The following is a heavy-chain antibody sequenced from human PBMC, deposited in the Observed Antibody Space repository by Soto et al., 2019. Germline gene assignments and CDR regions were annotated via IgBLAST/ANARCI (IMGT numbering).Heavy chain of an antibody. CDR3: ARDLHDYGDWYFDL. D-gene: IGHD4-17*01. CDR1: GGSISSGNDS. J-gene: IGHJ2*01. CDR2: IFHSGSP. Sequence: QLRLQESGSGLVKPSQTLSLTCAVSGGSISSGNDSWSWIRQPPGKGLEWIGYIFHSGSPFYNPSLNSRVTISVDRFKHQFSLRLSSVTAADTAVYYCARDLHDYGDWYFDLWGRRTLVTVSS. V-gene: IGHV4-30-2*01.